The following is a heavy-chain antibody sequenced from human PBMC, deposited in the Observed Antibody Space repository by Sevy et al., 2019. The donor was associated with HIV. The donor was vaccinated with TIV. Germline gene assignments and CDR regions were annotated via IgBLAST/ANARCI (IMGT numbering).Heavy chain of an antibody. CDR3: AGPILTYNSGWSYYDY. J-gene: IGHJ4*02. D-gene: IGHD6-19*01. CDR2: IRYSGET. CDR1: GASISSSGYY. V-gene: IGHV4-39*01. Sequence: SETLSLTCTVSGASISSSGYYWGLIRQPPGKGLEWIASIRYSGETSYNPSLKSRVTISADTSKNQFSLQLSSVTAADTAIYFCAGPILTYNSGWSYYDYWGQGTVVTVSS.